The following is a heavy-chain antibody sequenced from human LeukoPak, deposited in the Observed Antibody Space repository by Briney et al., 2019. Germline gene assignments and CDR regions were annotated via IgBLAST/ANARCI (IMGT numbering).Heavy chain of an antibody. CDR1: GGSISSGSYY. CDR3: ARVIRDGPAPPSYYMDV. J-gene: IGHJ6*03. CDR2: IYTSGNT. V-gene: IGHV4-61*02. D-gene: IGHD2-21*01. Sequence: SETLSLTCTVSGGSISSGSYYWSWIRQPAGKGLEWIGLIYTSGNTNYNPSLKSRVTISIDTSKNQFSLKLSSVTAADTAVYYCARVIRDGPAPPSYYMDVWGKGTTVTISS.